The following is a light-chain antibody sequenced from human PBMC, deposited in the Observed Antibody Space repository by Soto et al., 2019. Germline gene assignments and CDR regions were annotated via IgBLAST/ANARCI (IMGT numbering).Light chain of an antibody. CDR3: CFYGNTFAV. J-gene: IGLJ3*02. Sequence: QSALTQPRSVSGSPGQSVTISCTGTSSDDCVYNYVSWYQHHPGRAPKLMIYDVFNRPSGAPDRFSGSRSGNTASLTISGLQADDEADYYCCFYGNTFAVFGGGTKHTVL. CDR2: DVF. CDR1: SSDDCVYNY. V-gene: IGLV2-11*01.